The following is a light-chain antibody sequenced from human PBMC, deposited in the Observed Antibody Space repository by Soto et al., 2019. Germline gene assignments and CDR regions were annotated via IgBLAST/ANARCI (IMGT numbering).Light chain of an antibody. V-gene: IGKV3-11*01. J-gene: IGKJ5*01. CDR3: HQRSNWHPDT. CDR1: QSVHTF. Sequence: EIVLTQSPDTLSLSPGEGASLSCRASQSVHTFLAWYQQKPGQTTRLLIYGASTRANGVPARFSGSGSGTDFTLTISSLEPEDFAAYYCHQRSNWHPDTFGQGTRLEI. CDR2: GAS.